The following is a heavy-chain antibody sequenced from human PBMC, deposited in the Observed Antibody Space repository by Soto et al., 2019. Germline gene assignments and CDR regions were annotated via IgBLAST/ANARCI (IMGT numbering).Heavy chain of an antibody. V-gene: IGHV4-31*03. CDR1: GYSITAGGYY. J-gene: IGHJ5*02. D-gene: IGHD6-19*01. Sequence: SETLSLTCFVSGYSITAGGYYWSWIRHHPGRGLEWIGSFYSSGSIIYNPSLRSRVSISGDTSSNQFSMSLNSVTAADTARYYCARMYSSGSGWFHHWGQGTLVPVSS. CDR2: FYSSGSI. CDR3: ARMYSSGSGWFHH.